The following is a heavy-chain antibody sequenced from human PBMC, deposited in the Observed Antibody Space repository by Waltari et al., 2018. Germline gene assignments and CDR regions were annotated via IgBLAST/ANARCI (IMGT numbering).Heavy chain of an antibody. J-gene: IGHJ5*02. V-gene: IGHV4-34*01. CDR3: ARGQSYYDCWSGSAGVWWFDP. Sequence: QVQLQQWGAGLLKPSETLSLTCAVYGGSFSGCYWRWIRQPPGKGLEWIGEINHSGSTNYNPALKSRVTRSVDTSKNQFSLKRSSVTAADTAVYYCARGQSYYDCWSGSAGVWWFDPWGQGTLVTVSS. CDR1: GGSFSGCY. D-gene: IGHD3-3*01. CDR2: INHSGST.